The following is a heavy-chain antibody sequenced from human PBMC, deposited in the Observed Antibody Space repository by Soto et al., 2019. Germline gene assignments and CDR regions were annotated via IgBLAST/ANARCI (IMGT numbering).Heavy chain of an antibody. CDR3: ARDWGENTVTTYRSTGGMDV. D-gene: IGHD4-4*01. V-gene: IGHV1-18*01. CDR1: GYTFTSYG. CDR2: ISAYNGNT. J-gene: IGHJ6*02. Sequence: QVQLVQSGAEVKKPGASVKVSCKASGYTFTSYGISWVRQAPGQGLEWMGWISAYNGNTNYAQKLQGRVTMTTDTSTSTAYMELRSLRSDDTAVYYCARDWGENTVTTYRSTGGMDVWGQGTTVTVSS.